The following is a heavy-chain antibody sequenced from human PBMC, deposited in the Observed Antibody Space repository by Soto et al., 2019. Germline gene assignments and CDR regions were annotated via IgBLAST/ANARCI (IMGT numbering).Heavy chain of an antibody. CDR1: GYTFSTYG. V-gene: IGHV1-18*04. J-gene: IGHJ6*02. D-gene: IGHD2-2*01. Sequence: QVQLVQSGAEVKKPGASVKVSCKASGYTFSTYGITWVRQAPGQGLEWMGWISAYNGNTNYAEKLQGRVTMTTDTSTSTAYMELRSLRSDDTAVYYCARAVVVPGASYGMDVWGQGTTVTVSS. CDR3: ARAVVVPGASYGMDV. CDR2: ISAYNGNT.